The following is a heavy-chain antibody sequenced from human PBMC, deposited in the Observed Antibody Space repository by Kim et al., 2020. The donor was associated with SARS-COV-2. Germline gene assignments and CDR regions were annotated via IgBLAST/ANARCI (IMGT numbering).Heavy chain of an antibody. J-gene: IGHJ6*02. CDR2: IIPIFGAA. Sequence: SVKVSCKASGGTFSSYAISWVRQAPGQGLEWMGGIIPIFGAAYYAPKFQGRXTITADESTSTAYMELSSLRSEDTAXYYCARSYDSRYYYGMDVWGQGT. CDR1: GGTFSSYA. CDR3: ARSYDSRYYYGMDV. V-gene: IGHV1-69*13. D-gene: IGHD3-22*01.